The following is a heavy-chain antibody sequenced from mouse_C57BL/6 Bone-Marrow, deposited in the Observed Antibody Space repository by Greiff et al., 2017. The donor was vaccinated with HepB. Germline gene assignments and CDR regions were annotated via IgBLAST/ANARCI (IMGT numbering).Heavy chain of an antibody. CDR1: GYSITSGYY. CDR3: ARGGYYYGSSEAMDY. J-gene: IGHJ4*01. CDR2: ISYDGSN. Sequence: EVQLVESGPGLVKPSQSLSLTCSVTGYSITSGYYWNWIRQFPGNKLEWMGYISYDGSNNYNPSLKNRISITRDTSKNQFFLKLNSVTTEDTATYYCARGGYYYGSSEAMDYWGQGTSVTVSS. D-gene: IGHD1-1*01. V-gene: IGHV3-6*01.